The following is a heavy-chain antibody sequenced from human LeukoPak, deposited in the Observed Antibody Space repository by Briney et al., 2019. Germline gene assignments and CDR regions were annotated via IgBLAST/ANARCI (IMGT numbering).Heavy chain of an antibody. D-gene: IGHD6-6*01. V-gene: IGHV1-2*02. Sequence: ASVKVSCKASGYTFTGYYMHWVRQAPGQGPEWMGWINPNSGGTNYAQKFQGRVTMTRDTSISTAYMELSRLRSDDTAVYYCARRRYSSSSIGYYYYMDVWGKGTTVTVSS. J-gene: IGHJ6*03. CDR3: ARRRYSSSSIGYYYYMDV. CDR2: INPNSGGT. CDR1: GYTFTGYY.